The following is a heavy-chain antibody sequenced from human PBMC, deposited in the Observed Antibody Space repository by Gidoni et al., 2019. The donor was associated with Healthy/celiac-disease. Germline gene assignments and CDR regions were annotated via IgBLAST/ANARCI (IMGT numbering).Heavy chain of an antibody. V-gene: IGHV3-9*01. J-gene: IGHJ4*02. Sequence: EVQLVESGGGLVQPGRHLRLSCADSGFHFDDHAMHWVRQAPGKGLEGVSGISWNSGSIGYADSVKGRFTISRDNAKNSLYLQMNSLRAEDTALYYCAKGYYYGSGSYLVYWGQGTLVTVSS. CDR3: AKGYYYGSGSYLVY. CDR2: ISWNSGSI. CDR1: GFHFDDHA. D-gene: IGHD3-10*01.